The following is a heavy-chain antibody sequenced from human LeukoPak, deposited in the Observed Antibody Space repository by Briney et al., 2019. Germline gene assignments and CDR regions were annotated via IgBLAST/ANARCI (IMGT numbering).Heavy chain of an antibody. J-gene: IGHJ4*02. CDR1: GGTFSSYA. CDR3: ARVQHTAMVTGTYFDY. Sequence: ASVKVSCKASGGTFSSYAISWVRQAPGQGLEWMGGIIPIFGTANYAQKFQGRVTITADESTSTAYMELSSLRSEDTAVYYCARVQHTAMVTGTYFDYWGQGTLVTVSS. V-gene: IGHV1-69*13. D-gene: IGHD5-18*01. CDR2: IIPIFGTA.